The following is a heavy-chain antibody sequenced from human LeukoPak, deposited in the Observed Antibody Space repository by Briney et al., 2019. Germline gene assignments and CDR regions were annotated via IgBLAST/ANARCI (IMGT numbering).Heavy chain of an antibody. Sequence: SETLSLTCTVSGGSISTSNYYWGWIRQPPGKGLEWIGNIFYSGSTYYSPSLRSRVTISLDTSRNQFSLKLSSVTAADTAVYYCASGVNYYYYYYMDVWGKGTTVTVSS. CDR1: GGSISTSNYY. D-gene: IGHD3-10*01. J-gene: IGHJ6*03. CDR3: ASGVNYYYYYYMDV. CDR2: IFYSGST. V-gene: IGHV4-39*07.